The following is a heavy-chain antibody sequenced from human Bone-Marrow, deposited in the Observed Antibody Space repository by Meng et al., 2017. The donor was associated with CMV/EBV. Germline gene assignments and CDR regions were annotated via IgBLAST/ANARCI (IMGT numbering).Heavy chain of an antibody. D-gene: IGHD4-11*01. CDR3: AKLSSTVTYGMDV. Sequence: GESLKISCAASGFTFSNYSMNWVRQAPGKGLEWVTFIRYDGTYELYIEAVKGRFTISRDNSRNTVYLQMNNLRAEDTAVYYCAKLSSTVTYGMDVWGQGTTVTVSS. J-gene: IGHJ6*02. V-gene: IGHV3-30*02. CDR1: GFTFSNYS. CDR2: IRYDGTYE.